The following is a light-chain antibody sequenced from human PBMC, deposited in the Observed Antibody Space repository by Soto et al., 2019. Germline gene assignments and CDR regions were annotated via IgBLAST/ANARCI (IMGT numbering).Light chain of an antibody. CDR2: GAS. V-gene: IGKV3-20*01. Sequence: EIVLTQSPGTLSLSPGERATLSCRASQSVSSSYLAWYQQKPGQAPRLLIYGASSRATGIPDRFSGSGPGTDFTLTISRLAPEDFAVYYCQQYGRSPPYTFGQGTKLEIK. CDR3: QQYGRSPPYT. J-gene: IGKJ2*01. CDR1: QSVSSSY.